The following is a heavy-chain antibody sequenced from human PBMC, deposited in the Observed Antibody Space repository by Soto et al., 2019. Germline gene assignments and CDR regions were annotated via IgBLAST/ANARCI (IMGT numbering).Heavy chain of an antibody. V-gene: IGHV4-28*01. CDR3: VKWSGSYSGTD. CDR1: GYSISSSNW. CDR2: IYYSGTT. Sequence: SETLSLTCAVSGYSISSSNWWGWIRQPPGKGLEWIGYIYYSGTTYYNPSLKSRVTMSVDTSKNTLHLQMSSLRAEDTAVYYCVKWSGSYSGTDWGQGTLVTVSS. D-gene: IGHD1-26*01. J-gene: IGHJ1*01.